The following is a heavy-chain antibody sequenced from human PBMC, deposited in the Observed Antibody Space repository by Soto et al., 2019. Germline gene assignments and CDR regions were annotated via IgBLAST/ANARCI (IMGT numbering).Heavy chain of an antibody. J-gene: IGHJ4*02. CDR3: ARDLNSGTSFPDY. Sequence: EVQLLESGGGLVQPGGSLRLSCAASGFTFSNYVMTWVRQAPGKGLEWVLVFSGSGDTTRYTDSVKGRFTISRDNPNNTLFLQMNSLRAEDTAVYYCARDLNSGTSFPDYWGQGTLVTVSS. V-gene: IGHV3-23*01. D-gene: IGHD1-26*01. CDR2: FSGSGDTT. CDR1: GFTFSNYV.